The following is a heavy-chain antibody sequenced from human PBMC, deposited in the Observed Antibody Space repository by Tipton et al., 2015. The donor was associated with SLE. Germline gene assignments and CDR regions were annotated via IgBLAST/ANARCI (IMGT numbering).Heavy chain of an antibody. CDR2: IYYSGST. Sequence: TLSLTCTVSGGSISSGDYYWSWIRQPPGKGLEWIGYIYYSGSTNYNPSLKSRVTISVDTSKNQFSLKLSSVTAADTAVYYCARVGFWSGPGYFDYWGQGTLVTVSS. CDR3: ARVGFWSGPGYFDY. J-gene: IGHJ4*02. V-gene: IGHV4-61*08. D-gene: IGHD3-3*01. CDR1: GGSISSGDYY.